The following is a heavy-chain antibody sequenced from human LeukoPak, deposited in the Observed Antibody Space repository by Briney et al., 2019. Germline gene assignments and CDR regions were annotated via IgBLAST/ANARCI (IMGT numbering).Heavy chain of an antibody. CDR1: GAFISGFY. CDR2: IFFPLPS. D-gene: IGHD3-10*01. Sequence: PSETLSLTCTVSGAFISGFYWSWVRQSPGKGLELIGNIFFPLPSNSTPSLTGRVPISPDPSNSQFSLKMTSVTAAHTALFYCARIDPLGYFAQWGQGTLVT. CDR3: ARIDPLGYFAQ. J-gene: IGHJ4*02. V-gene: IGHV4-59*13.